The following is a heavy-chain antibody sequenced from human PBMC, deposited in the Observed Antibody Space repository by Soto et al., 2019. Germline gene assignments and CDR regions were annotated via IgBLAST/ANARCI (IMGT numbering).Heavy chain of an antibody. Sequence: SETLSLTCTVSGGSISSGGYYWSWIRQHPGKGLEWIGYIYYSGSTYYNPPLKSRVTISVDTSKNQFSLKLSSVTAADTAVYYCAREAESDSGGDFDPWGQGTLVTVSS. V-gene: IGHV4-31*03. CDR3: AREAESDSGGDFDP. CDR1: GGSISSGGYY. J-gene: IGHJ5*02. D-gene: IGHD1-26*01. CDR2: IYYSGST.